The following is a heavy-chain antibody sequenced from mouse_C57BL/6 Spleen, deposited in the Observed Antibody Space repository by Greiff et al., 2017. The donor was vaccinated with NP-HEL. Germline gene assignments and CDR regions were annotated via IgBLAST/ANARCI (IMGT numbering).Heavy chain of an antibody. V-gene: IGHV1-55*01. J-gene: IGHJ2*01. CDR1: GYTFTSYW. Sequence: QVQLQQPGAELVKPGASVKMSCKASGYTFTSYWITWVKQRPGQGLEWIGDIYPGSGSTNFNEKFKSKATLTVETSSSTAYMQLSSLTSEDSSVYYCARSGYDYDDARVFDYWGQGTTLTVSS. CDR2: IYPGSGST. D-gene: IGHD2-4*01. CDR3: ARSGYDYDDARVFDY.